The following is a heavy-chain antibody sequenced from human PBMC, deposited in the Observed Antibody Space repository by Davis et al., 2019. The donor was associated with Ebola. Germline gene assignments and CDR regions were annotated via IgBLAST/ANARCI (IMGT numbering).Heavy chain of an antibody. CDR2: INIDGSST. Sequence: GSLRLSCAASGFTFISYWMHWVRQAPGKGLVWVARINIDGSSTIYADSVEGRFTVSRDNAKNTLYLQMYSLTVEDTAVYYCARDQDGPGPTVDYWGQGALVTVSS. D-gene: IGHD1-7*01. CDR1: GFTFISYW. V-gene: IGHV3-74*01. CDR3: ARDQDGPGPTVDY. J-gene: IGHJ4*02.